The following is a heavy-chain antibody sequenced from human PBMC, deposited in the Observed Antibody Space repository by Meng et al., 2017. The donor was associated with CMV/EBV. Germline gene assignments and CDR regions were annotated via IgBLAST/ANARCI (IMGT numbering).Heavy chain of an antibody. CDR3: ARVRHGGGYQRQTNWFDP. V-gene: IGHV3-48*03. CDR1: GFTFSDYE. CDR2: ISSSGSTI. J-gene: IGHJ5*02. Sequence: GESLKISCAASGFTFSDYEMNWVRQAPGKGLEWISYISSSGSTIYYADSVKGRFTISRDNAKNSLYLQMNSLRGEDTAVYHCARVRHGGGYQRQTNWFDPWGQGTLVTVSS. D-gene: IGHD2-2*01.